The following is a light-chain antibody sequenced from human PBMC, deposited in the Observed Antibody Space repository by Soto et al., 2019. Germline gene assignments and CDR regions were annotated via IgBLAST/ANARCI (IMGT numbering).Light chain of an antibody. CDR2: EVT. V-gene: IGLV2-14*01. CDR1: SSDVGGYNY. Sequence: QSALTQPASVSGSPGQSITISCTGTSSDVGGYNYVSWYQQHPGKAPKVMIYEVTNRPSGVSNRFSGSKSGNTASLTISGLQAEDEADHYCSSYTSSNTVVFGGGTKVTVL. J-gene: IGLJ2*01. CDR3: SSYTSSNTVV.